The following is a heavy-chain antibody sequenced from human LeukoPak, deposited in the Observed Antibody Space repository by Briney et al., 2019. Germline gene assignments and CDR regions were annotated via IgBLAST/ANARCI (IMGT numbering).Heavy chain of an antibody. CDR2: IYYSGST. V-gene: IGHV4-30-4*08. Sequence: PSQTLSLTCTVSGGSISSGDYYGSWIRQPPGKGLEWIGYIYYSGSTYYNPSLKSRVTISVDTSKNQFSLKLSSVTAADTAVYYCARGGYSYGSQPDNFDYWGQGTLVTVSS. D-gene: IGHD5-18*01. J-gene: IGHJ4*02. CDR1: GGSISSGDYY. CDR3: ARGGYSYGSQPDNFDY.